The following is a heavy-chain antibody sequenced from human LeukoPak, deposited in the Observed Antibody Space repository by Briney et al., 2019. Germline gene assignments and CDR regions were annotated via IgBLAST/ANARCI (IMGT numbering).Heavy chain of an antibody. CDR3: AKDLYSSSWFWEGD. J-gene: IGHJ4*02. D-gene: IGHD6-13*01. Sequence: GGSLRLSCAASGFTFSSYAMSWIRQAPGKGLQWVSSISGSGGTTYFADSVKGRFTISRDNSKNTVYLQMNSLRAEDTAVYYCAKDLYSSSWFWEGDWGPGTLVTV. CDR1: GFTFSSYA. CDR2: ISGSGGTT. V-gene: IGHV3-23*01.